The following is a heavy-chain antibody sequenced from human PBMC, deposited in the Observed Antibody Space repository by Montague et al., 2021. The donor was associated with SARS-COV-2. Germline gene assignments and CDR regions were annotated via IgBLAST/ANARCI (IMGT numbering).Heavy chain of an antibody. CDR3: ARDTEGYISSWYHDY. V-gene: IGHV4-59*01. J-gene: IGHJ4*02. D-gene: IGHD6-13*01. Sequence: SETLSLTCTVSGGSISSYYWSWIRQPPGKGLEWIGYIYYSGSTNYSPSLKSRVTISVDTSKNQFSLKLSSVTAADTAVYYCARDTEGYISSWYHDYWGQGTLVTVSS. CDR1: GGSISSYY. CDR2: IYYSGST.